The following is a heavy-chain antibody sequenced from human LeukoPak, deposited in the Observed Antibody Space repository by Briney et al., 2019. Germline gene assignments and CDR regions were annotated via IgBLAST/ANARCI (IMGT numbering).Heavy chain of an antibody. J-gene: IGHJ4*02. CDR3: ASRARGYSYGTVDY. CDR1: GGSFSGYY. CDR2: INHSGST. V-gene: IGHV4-34*01. D-gene: IGHD5-18*01. Sequence: SETLSLTCAVYGGSFSGYYWSWIRQPPGKGLEWIGEINHSGSTNYNPSLKSRVTISVDTSKNQFPLKLSSVTAADTAVYYCASRARGYSYGTVDYWGQGTLVTVSS.